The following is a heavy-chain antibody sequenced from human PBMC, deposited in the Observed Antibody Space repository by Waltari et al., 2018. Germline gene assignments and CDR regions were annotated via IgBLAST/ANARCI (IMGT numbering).Heavy chain of an antibody. J-gene: IGHJ2*01. CDR1: GYSIRSGSY. Sequence: QVQLQESGPGLVKPSATLSLTSGVSGYSIRSGSYWGWLRQSPGKGMAWLGSISHSGSLYYNPSLSGRVSISSGTSRNQFSLSLNSVTAADTALYFCARYNGDYDDEGGLAFFDLWGRGTLVAVSS. D-gene: IGHD4-17*01. CDR2: ISHSGSL. V-gene: IGHV4-38-2*01. CDR3: ARYNGDYDDEGGLAFFDL.